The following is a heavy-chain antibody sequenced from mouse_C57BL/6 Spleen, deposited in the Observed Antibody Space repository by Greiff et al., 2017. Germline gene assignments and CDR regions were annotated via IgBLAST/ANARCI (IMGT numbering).Heavy chain of an antibody. V-gene: IGHV5-6*01. CDR2: ISSGGSYT. J-gene: IGHJ4*01. D-gene: IGHD1-1*01. CDR1: GFTFSSYG. Sequence: LESGGDLVKPGGSLKLSCAASGFTFSSYGMSWVRQTPDKRLEWVATISSGGSYTYYPDSVKGRFTISRDNAKNTLYLQMSSLKSEDTAMYYCARPSYGSSYDAMDYWGQGTSVTVSS. CDR3: ARPSYGSSYDAMDY.